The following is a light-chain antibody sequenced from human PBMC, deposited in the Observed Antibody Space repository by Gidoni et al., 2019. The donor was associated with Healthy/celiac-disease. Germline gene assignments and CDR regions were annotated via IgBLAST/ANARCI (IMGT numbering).Light chain of an antibody. J-gene: IGKJ5*01. Sequence: IQLTPSPSSLSASVGDRVTITYRASQGISSYLAWYQQKPGKAPKLLISAASTLQRGVPSRFSGSGSVTDFTLTISSLQPEDFATYYCQQLNSYSITFGQGTRLEIK. CDR3: QQLNSYSIT. CDR1: QGISSY. CDR2: AAS. V-gene: IGKV1-9*01.